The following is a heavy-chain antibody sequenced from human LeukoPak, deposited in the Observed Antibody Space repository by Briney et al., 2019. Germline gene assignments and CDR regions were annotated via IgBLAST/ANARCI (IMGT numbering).Heavy chain of an antibody. CDR1: GFTFSSYG. D-gene: IGHD3-10*01. J-gene: IGHJ4*02. CDR2: IKQDGSDK. V-gene: IGHV3-7*01. Sequence: PGGSLRLSCAASGFTFSSYGMSWVRQAPGKGLEWVANIKQDGSDKHYVDSVKGRFTISRDNAKNSLYLQMNSLRAEDTAVYYCTRYSYNSGPNDYWGQGTLVTVSS. CDR3: TRYSYNSGPNDY.